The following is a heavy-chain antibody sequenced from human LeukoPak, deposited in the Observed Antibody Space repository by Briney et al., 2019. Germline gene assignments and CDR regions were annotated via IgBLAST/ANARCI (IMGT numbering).Heavy chain of an antibody. Sequence: PGGTLRLSCAASGFTFSSYGMSWVRQAPGKGLEWVSAISGSGGSTYYADSVKGRFTISRDNSKNTLYLQMNSLRAEDTAVYYCAKGARGVPDYFDYWGQGTLVTVSS. J-gene: IGHJ4*02. D-gene: IGHD1-1*01. V-gene: IGHV3-23*01. CDR3: AKGARGVPDYFDY. CDR1: GFTFSSYG. CDR2: ISGSGGST.